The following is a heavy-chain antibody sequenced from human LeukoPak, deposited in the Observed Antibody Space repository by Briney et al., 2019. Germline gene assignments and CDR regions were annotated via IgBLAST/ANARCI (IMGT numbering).Heavy chain of an antibody. CDR3: ARVFAARPRFDP. Sequence: SETLSLTCAVYGGSFSGYYWSWIRQPPGKGLEWIGEINHSGSTNYNPSRKSRVTISVDTSKNRLSLKLSSVTAADTAVYYCARVFAARPRFDPWGQGTLVTVSS. V-gene: IGHV4-34*01. CDR1: GGSFSGYY. D-gene: IGHD6-6*01. CDR2: INHSGST. J-gene: IGHJ5*02.